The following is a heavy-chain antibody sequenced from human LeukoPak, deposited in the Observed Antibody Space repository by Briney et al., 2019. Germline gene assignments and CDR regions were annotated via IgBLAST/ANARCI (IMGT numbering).Heavy chain of an antibody. CDR3: ACRPLQGSYFDS. J-gene: IGHJ4*02. V-gene: IGHV2-5*02. D-gene: IGHD2-15*01. CDR2: IYWDDDK. Sequence: SGPTLVNPTQTLTLTCTFSAFSLTTSGVGVGWIRQPPGKALEWLALIYWDDDKRYSPSLKSRLTITKDTSKNRVVLTMTNMDPVDTATYFCACRPLQGSYFDSWGQGTLVTVSS. CDR1: AFSLTTSGVG.